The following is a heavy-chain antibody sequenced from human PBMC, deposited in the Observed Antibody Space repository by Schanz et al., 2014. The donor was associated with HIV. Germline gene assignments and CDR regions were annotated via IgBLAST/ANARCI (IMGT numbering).Heavy chain of an antibody. V-gene: IGHV1-18*01. J-gene: IGHJ6*02. D-gene: IGHD3-9*01. CDR3: ARSNYDMLRERAYDFYYGLDV. CDR2: ISAYNGNI. CDR1: GYTFTSYG. Sequence: QLQLVQSEAEVKKPGASVKVSCKASGYTFTSYGITWVRQAPGQGLEWMGWISAYNGNIFYPKELRGRVTMTTDTSTTTASMELRSLTSDDTAVYFCARSNYDMLRERAYDFYYGLDVWGQGTTVTVSS.